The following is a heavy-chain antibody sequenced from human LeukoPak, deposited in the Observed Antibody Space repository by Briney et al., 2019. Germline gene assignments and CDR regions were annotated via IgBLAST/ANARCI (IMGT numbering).Heavy chain of an antibody. D-gene: IGHD6-19*01. J-gene: IGHJ6*02. CDR2: LKEDVSAR. V-gene: IGHV3-7*01. Sequence: GGSLRLSCVASGFSISSHWMSWVRQAPGKGLEWVASLKEDVSARNLMDSVKGRFTISTDNAKNSLYLQMNSLRVEDTAVYYCARDRIAVAGTGSEYGMDVWGQGTTVTVSS. CDR1: GFSISSHW. CDR3: ARDRIAVAGTGSEYGMDV.